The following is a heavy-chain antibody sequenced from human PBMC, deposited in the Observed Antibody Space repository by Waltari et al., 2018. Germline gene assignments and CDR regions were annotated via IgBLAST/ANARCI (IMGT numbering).Heavy chain of an antibody. D-gene: IGHD3-3*01. V-gene: IGHV4-4*07. CDR1: GGSISSYY. Sequence: QVQLQESGPGLVKPSETLSLTCTVSGGSISSYYWRWIRQPAGKGLEWIGRIYTSGSTNYNPSLKSRVTMSVDTSKNQFSLKLSSVTAADTAVYYCARAEVQVTIFGRMSGFDPWGQGTLVTVSS. J-gene: IGHJ5*02. CDR3: ARAEVQVTIFGRMSGFDP. CDR2: IYTSGST.